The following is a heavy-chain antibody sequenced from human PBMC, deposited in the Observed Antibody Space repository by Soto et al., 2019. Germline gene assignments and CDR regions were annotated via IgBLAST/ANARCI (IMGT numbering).Heavy chain of an antibody. CDR1: GYSFTSYW. D-gene: IGHD2-2*01. J-gene: IGHJ3*02. CDR2: IYPGDSDT. Sequence: GESLKISCKGSGYSFTSYWIGWVRQMPGKGLEWMGIIYPGDSDTRYSPSFQGQVTISADKSISTAYLQWSSLKASDTAMYYCARHPLGYCISTSCPSDAFDIWGQGTMVTVS. V-gene: IGHV5-51*01. CDR3: ARHPLGYCISTSCPSDAFDI.